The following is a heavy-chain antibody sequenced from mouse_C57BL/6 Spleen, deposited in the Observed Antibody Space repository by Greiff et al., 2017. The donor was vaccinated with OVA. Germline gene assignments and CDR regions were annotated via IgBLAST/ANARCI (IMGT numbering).Heavy chain of an antibody. CDR1: GFTFSSYT. J-gene: IGHJ3*01. V-gene: IGHV5-9*01. Sequence: EVQRVESGGGLVKPGGSLKLSCAASGFTFSSYTMSWVRQTPEKRLEWVATISGGGGNTYYPDSVKGRFTISRDNAKNTLYLQMSSLRSEDTALYYCARHEGYYYGSSYGFADWGQGTLVTVSA. CDR3: ARHEGYYYGSSYGFAD. D-gene: IGHD1-1*01. CDR2: ISGGGGNT.